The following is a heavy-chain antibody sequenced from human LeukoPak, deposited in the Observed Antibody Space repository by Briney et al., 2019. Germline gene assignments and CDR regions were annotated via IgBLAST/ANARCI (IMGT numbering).Heavy chain of an antibody. CDR2: ITSSGSTI. CDR3: ARANDTLTGYFAFDI. Sequence: PGGSLRLSCAASGFTLSDYYMSWIRQAPGKGLEWISYITSSGSTIYYAYSVKGRFTISSDTAKNSLYLQMNSLRAEDTAVYYCARANDTLTGYFAFDIWGQGTMVTVSS. V-gene: IGHV3-11*01. CDR1: GFTLSDYY. D-gene: IGHD3-9*01. J-gene: IGHJ3*02.